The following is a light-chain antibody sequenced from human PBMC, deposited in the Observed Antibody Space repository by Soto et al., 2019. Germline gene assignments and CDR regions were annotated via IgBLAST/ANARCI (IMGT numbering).Light chain of an antibody. CDR3: QQYYSYPPFT. Sequence: AIRMTQSPSSLSASTGDRVTITCRASQGISSYLAWYQQKPGKAPKLLIYAASTLQSGVPSRFSGSGSGTDFTLTISCLQAEDFATTYCQQYYSYPPFTFGPGTKVDIE. CDR1: QGISSY. J-gene: IGKJ3*01. V-gene: IGKV1-8*01. CDR2: AAS.